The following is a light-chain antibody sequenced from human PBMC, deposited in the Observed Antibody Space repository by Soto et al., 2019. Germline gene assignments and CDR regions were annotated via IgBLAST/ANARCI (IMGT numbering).Light chain of an antibody. CDR2: KAS. CDR3: QQYNTFWRT. CDR1: QNINSW. Sequence: DFQMTQSPSTLSASVGDRVTITCRASQNINSWLAWYQQKPGKAPNLLIYKASTLESGVPSRFSGSGSGTEFTLTISSLQPDDFATYYCQQYNTFWRTFGQGTKVDIK. J-gene: IGKJ1*01. V-gene: IGKV1-5*03.